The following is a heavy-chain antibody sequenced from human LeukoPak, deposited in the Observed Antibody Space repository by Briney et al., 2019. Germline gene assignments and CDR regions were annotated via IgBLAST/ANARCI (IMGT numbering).Heavy chain of an antibody. D-gene: IGHD5-24*01. CDR3: ARVRSEMATYFDY. CDR1: GGSISSYY. Sequence: PSETLSLTCTVSGGSISSYYWSWIRQPPGKGLEWIGYIYYSGRTNYNPSLKSRVTISVDTSKNQFSLKLSSVTAADTAVYYCARVRSEMATYFDYWGQGTLVTVSS. CDR2: IYYSGRT. J-gene: IGHJ4*02. V-gene: IGHV4-59*01.